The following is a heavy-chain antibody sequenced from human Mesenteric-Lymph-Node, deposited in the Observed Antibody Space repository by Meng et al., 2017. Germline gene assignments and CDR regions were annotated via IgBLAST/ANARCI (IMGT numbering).Heavy chain of an antibody. CDR3: ARGGYYSFDY. J-gene: IGHJ4*02. CDR1: GGSISSVYW. V-gene: IGHV4-4*02. CDR2: IYHSGST. D-gene: IGHD5-18*01. Sequence: QVPRQDAGPGLVKPSETLSLTCAVSGGSISSVYWWTWVRQSPGKGLEWIGEIYHSGSTNYNPSLKSRVTISVDKSKNQFSLKLTSVTAADTAVYYCARGGYYSFDYWGQGTLVTVSS.